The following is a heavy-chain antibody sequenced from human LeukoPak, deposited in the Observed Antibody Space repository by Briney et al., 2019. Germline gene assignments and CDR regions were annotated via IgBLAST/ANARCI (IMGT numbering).Heavy chain of an antibody. V-gene: IGHV3-30*19. CDR3: ARGPKSSYPYYFDY. D-gene: IGHD5-18*01. Sequence: GRSLRLSCVASGFTFRSYGMHWVRQAPGKGLEWVAVISYEGSNKYYADSVKGRFTISRDNSKNTLYLQMNSLRAEDTAVYYCARGPKSSYPYYFDYWGQGTLVTVSS. CDR2: ISYEGSNK. J-gene: IGHJ4*02. CDR1: GFTFRSYG.